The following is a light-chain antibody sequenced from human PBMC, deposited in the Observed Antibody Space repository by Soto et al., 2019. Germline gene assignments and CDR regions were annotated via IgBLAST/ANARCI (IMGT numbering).Light chain of an antibody. V-gene: IGKV1-39*01. Sequence: DVQMTQSPSSLFASIGDRVTLTCRSSRDMSQYLNWYQQRPGKAPTVLIYAASVLQDGVPSRFSGAGSGTDFSLAISSLQREDSATYFCQQSSAVPYTFGRGTKL. J-gene: IGKJ2*01. CDR2: AAS. CDR1: RDMSQY. CDR3: QQSSAVPYT.